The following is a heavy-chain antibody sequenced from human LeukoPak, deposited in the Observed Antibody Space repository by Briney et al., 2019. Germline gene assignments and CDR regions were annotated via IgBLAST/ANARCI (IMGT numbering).Heavy chain of an antibody. CDR3: ARSYCSSTSCYIAEYFQH. V-gene: IGHV1-69*05. D-gene: IGHD2-2*02. J-gene: IGHJ1*01. CDR1: GYTFTSYA. Sequence: SVKVSCKASGYTFTSYAMNWVRQAPGQGLEWMGGIIPIFGTANYAQKFQGRVTITTDESTSTAYMELSSLRSEDTAVYYCARSYCSSTSCYIAEYFQHWGQGTLVTVSS. CDR2: IIPIFGTA.